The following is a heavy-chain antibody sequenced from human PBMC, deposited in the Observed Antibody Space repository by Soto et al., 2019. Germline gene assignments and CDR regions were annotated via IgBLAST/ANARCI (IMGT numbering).Heavy chain of an antibody. CDR2: ISSSSSYI. J-gene: IGHJ5*02. CDR3: ARLTPTVTTYWFDP. CDR1: VFTFSIYS. V-gene: IGHV3-21*01. Sequence: WGSLLVSCASSVFTFSIYSMNWVRQAPGKGLEWVSSISSSSSYIYYADSVKGRFTISRDNAKNSLYLQMNSLRAEDTAVYYCARLTPTVTTYWFDPWGQGTLVTVSS. D-gene: IGHD4-17*01.